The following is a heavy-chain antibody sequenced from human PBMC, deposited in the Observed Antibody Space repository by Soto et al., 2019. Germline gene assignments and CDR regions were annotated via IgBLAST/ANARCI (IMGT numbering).Heavy chain of an antibody. CDR2: ISYDGGNK. CDR3: ARDRRDVPFDY. V-gene: IGHV3-33*01. Sequence: QVQLVESGGGVVQPGRSLRLSCSASGFTFSSYGMHWVRQAPGKGLEWVAVISYDGGNKIYADSVKGCFTISRDTSNNRLYLQMNSLRGEDTAVYYCARDRRDVPFDYWGQGTLVTVSS. J-gene: IGHJ4*02. CDR1: GFTFSSYG. D-gene: IGHD2-21*02.